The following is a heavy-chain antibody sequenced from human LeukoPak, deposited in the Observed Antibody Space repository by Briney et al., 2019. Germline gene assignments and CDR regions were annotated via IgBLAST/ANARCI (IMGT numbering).Heavy chain of an antibody. CDR2: MSYSGSS. D-gene: IGHD3-22*01. CDR3: ARDGYSDSSGYDYPPSV. Sequence: SETLSLTCTVSGGSISSYYWSWIRQPPGKGLEWIGYMSYSGSSKYNPSLKSRVTISVDASKNQFSLKLSSVTAADTAVYYCARDGYSDSSGYDYPPSVWGQGTLVTVSS. V-gene: IGHV4-59*01. CDR1: GGSISSYY. J-gene: IGHJ4*02.